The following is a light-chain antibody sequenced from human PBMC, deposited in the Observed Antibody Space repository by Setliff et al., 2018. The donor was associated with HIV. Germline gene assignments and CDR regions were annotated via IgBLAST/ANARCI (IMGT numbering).Light chain of an antibody. J-gene: IGLJ1*01. CDR1: TSDVGGYNF. CDR3: CSYAGSHTFV. V-gene: IGLV2-11*01. CDR2: DVI. Sequence: LTQPRSVSGSPGQSVTISCTGTTSDVGGYNFVSWYQHHPGKAPKLMIYDVIKRPSGVPDRFSGSKSSNTASLTISGLQAEDEADYYCCSYAGSHTFVFGTGTKVTVL.